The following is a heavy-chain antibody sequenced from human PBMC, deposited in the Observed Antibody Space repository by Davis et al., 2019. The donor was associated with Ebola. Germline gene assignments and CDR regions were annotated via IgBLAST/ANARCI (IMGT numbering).Heavy chain of an antibody. CDR2: ISSSGGNS. CDR3: AKGRASGSYPRYYFDS. Sequence: GGSLRLSCAVSGVTFRNYVMSWVRQAPGKGLEWVSSISSSGGNSFYMDSVKGRFYIDRDNSKNTVHLQMHRLRAEDTAVYYCAKGRASGSYPRYYFDSWGQGTLVTVSS. V-gene: IGHV3-23*01. CDR1: GVTFRNYV. J-gene: IGHJ4*02. D-gene: IGHD3-10*01.